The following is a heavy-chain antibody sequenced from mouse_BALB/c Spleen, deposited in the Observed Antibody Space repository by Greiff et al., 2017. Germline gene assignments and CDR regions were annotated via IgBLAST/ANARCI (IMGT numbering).Heavy chain of an antibody. Sequence: VQVVESGAELVRPGSSVKISCKASGYAFSSYWMNWVKQRPGQGLEWIGQIYPGDGDTNYNGKFKGKATLTADKSSSTAYMQLSSLTSEDSAVYFCAKGGMRGAYWGQGTLVTVSA. V-gene: IGHV1-80*01. J-gene: IGHJ3*01. CDR1: GYAFSSYW. CDR2: IYPGDGDT. CDR3: AKGGMRGAY. D-gene: IGHD2-10*02.